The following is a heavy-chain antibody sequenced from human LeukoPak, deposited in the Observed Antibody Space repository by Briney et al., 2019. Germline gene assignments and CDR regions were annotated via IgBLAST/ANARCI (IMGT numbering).Heavy chain of an antibody. D-gene: IGHD3-22*01. Sequence: ASVKVSCKASGYTFTSYDINWVRQATGQGLEWMGWMNPNSGNTGYAQKFQGRVTMTRNTSISTAYIELSSLRSEDTAVYYCYLDYYDSSGYYLRFDPWGQGTLVTVSS. CDR1: GYTFTSYD. J-gene: IGHJ5*02. CDR3: YLDYYDSSGYYLRFDP. V-gene: IGHV1-8*01. CDR2: MNPNSGNT.